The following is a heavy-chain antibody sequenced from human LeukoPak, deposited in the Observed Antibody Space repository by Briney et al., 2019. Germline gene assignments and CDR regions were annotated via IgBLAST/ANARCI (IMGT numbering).Heavy chain of an antibody. J-gene: IGHJ4*02. CDR3: ARGVGSQSEVRGVNPGIAFDY. V-gene: IGHV4-34*01. CDR1: GGSFSGYY. Sequence: PSETLSLTCAVYGGSFSGYYWSWIRQPPGKGLEWIGEINHSGSTNYNPSLKSRVTISVDTSKNQFSLKLSSVTAADTAVYYCARGVGSQSEVRGVNPGIAFDYWGQGTLVTVSS. CDR2: INHSGST. D-gene: IGHD3-10*01.